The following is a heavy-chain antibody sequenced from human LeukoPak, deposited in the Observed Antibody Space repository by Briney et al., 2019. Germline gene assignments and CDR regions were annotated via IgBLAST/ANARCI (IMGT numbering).Heavy chain of an antibody. J-gene: IGHJ4*02. CDR1: GLTFSSYS. CDR3: AKHEGAMPFDF. Sequence: PGGSLRLSCAASGLTFSSYSMSWIRQAPGKGLEWVSAISARGGVTYYADSVKGRFTLSRDNSKNTLYLQMNSLRAEDTAVYYCAKHEGAMPFDFWGRGTLVTASS. D-gene: IGHD3-16*01. CDR2: ISARGGVT. V-gene: IGHV3-23*01.